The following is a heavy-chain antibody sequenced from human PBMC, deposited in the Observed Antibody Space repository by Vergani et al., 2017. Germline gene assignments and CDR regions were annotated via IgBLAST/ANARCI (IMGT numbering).Heavy chain of an antibody. V-gene: IGHV4-39*01. CDR3: ARLGLSSSWHRGYFDY. J-gene: IGHJ4*02. D-gene: IGHD6-13*01. Sequence: QLQLQESGPGLVKPSETLSLTCTVSGGSIRSSSYYWGWIRQPPGRGLEWIGSIYYSGSTYYNPSLKSRVTISVDTSKNQFSLKLSSVTAADTAVYYCARLGLSSSWHRGYFDYWGQGTLVTVSS. CDR1: GGSIRSSSYY. CDR2: IYYSGST.